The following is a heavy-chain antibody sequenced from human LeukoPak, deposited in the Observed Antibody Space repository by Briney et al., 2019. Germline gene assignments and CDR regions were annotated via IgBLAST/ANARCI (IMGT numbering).Heavy chain of an antibody. CDR2: TYYRSKLYN. J-gene: IGHJ4*02. CDR1: GDTFSSNSAA. D-gene: IGHD3-16*01. V-gene: IGHV6-1*01. CDR3: ARAPRGIFDY. Sequence: SQTLSLTCALSGDTFSSNSAAWHWIRQAPSRGLEWLGRTYYRSKLYNDYAVSVKSRITINPDTSKNQFSLQLNSVTPEDTAVYYCARAPRGIFDYWGQGTLVTVSS.